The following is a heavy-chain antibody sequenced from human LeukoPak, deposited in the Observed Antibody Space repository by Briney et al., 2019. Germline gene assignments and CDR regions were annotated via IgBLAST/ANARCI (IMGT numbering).Heavy chain of an antibody. CDR1: GFTFSNYW. Sequence: GGSLRLSCAASGFTFSNYWMHWVRQAPGKGLEWVTNIKQDGSEKYYVGSVKGRFSISRDNARNSVYLQMNSLRAEDTAVYYCARALSAWGQGTPVTVSS. J-gene: IGHJ4*02. CDR3: ARALSA. V-gene: IGHV3-7*03. D-gene: IGHD3-3*01. CDR2: IKQDGSEK.